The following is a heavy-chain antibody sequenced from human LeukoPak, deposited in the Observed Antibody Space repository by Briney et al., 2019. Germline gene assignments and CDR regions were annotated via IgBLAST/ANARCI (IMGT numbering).Heavy chain of an antibody. CDR2: IYHDGST. CDR1: GFTFSRYSM. D-gene: IGHD3-22*01. CDR3: ARGIYYDSSGHSRYFDY. J-gene: IGHJ4*02. V-gene: IGHV4-4*02. Sequence: PGGSLRLSCAASGFTFSRYSMNWVRQAPGKGLEWVGEIYHDGSTNYNPSLKRRVTISVDYSKNQFSLKLSSVTAADTAVYYCARGIYYDSSGHSRYFDYWGQGTLVTVSS.